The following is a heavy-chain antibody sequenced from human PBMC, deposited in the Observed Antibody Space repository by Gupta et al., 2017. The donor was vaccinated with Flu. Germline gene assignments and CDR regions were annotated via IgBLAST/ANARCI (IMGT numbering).Heavy chain of an antibody. CDR1: GGSISSSSYY. Sequence: QLQLQESGPGLVKPSETLSLTCTVSGGSISSSSYYWGWIRQPPGKGLEWIGSIYYSGSTYYNPSLKSRVTISVDTSKNQFSLKLSSVTAADTAVYYCARHSATVRALDYWGQGTLVTVSS. J-gene: IGHJ4*02. CDR3: ARHSATVRALDY. CDR2: IYYSGST. D-gene: IGHD5-24*01. V-gene: IGHV4-39*01.